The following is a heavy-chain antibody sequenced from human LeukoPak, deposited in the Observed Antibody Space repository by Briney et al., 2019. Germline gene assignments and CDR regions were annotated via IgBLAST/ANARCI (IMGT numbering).Heavy chain of an antibody. CDR1: GFTFTNYA. CDR2: IRGDGSST. D-gene: IGHD1-26*01. Sequence: PGGSLRLSFAASGFTFTNYAMSWVRQAPGKGLEWVSVIRGDGSSTYYADSMKGRFTISRDNSKNTLYLQMNSLRAEDTAVYYCAAHRYSGIYPYYFDYWGQGALVTVSS. V-gene: IGHV3-23*01. CDR3: AAHRYSGIYPYYFDY. J-gene: IGHJ4*02.